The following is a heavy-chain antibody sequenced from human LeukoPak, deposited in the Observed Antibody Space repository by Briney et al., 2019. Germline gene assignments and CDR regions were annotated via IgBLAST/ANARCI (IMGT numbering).Heavy chain of an antibody. CDR3: ARDTPQHLKRYDY. CDR1: GYNFDKFG. V-gene: IGHV1-18*01. J-gene: IGHJ4*02. Sequence: ASVKVSCKASGYNFDKFGIAWVRQAPGQGLEWMGWINTHNGNTKYAQQYQGRVTMTTATSTSTVYMELRSLRSDDTAVYFCARDTPQHLKRYDYWGQGTQVTVSS. CDR2: INTHNGNT. D-gene: IGHD6-13*01.